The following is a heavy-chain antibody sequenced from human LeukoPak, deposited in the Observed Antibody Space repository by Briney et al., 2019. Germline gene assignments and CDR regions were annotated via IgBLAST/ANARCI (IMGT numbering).Heavy chain of an antibody. D-gene: IGHD4-11*01. CDR2: ISGSGGST. CDR3: AGRRTTVENYYYYYMDV. Sequence: GGSLRLSCAASGFTFSSYAMSWVRQAPGKGLEWVSAISGSGGSTYYADSVKGRFTISRDNSKNTLYLQMNSLRAEDTAVYYCAGRRTTVENYYYYYMDVWGKGTTVTVSS. J-gene: IGHJ6*03. CDR1: GFTFSSYA. V-gene: IGHV3-23*01.